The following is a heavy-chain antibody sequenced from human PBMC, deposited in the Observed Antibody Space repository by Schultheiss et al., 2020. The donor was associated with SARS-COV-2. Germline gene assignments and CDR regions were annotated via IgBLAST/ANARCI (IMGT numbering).Heavy chain of an antibody. J-gene: IGHJ5*02. V-gene: IGHV4-39*07. CDR2: INHSGST. Sequence: SETLSLTCTVSGGSVSSGSYYWSWIRQPPGKGLEWIGEINHSGSTNYNASLKSRVTISVDTSKNQFSLKLSSVTAADTAVYYCARLSSTIVVVPAATSWQNNWFDPWGQGTLVTVSS. D-gene: IGHD2-2*01. CDR3: ARLSSTIVVVPAATSWQNNWFDP. CDR1: GGSVSSGSYY.